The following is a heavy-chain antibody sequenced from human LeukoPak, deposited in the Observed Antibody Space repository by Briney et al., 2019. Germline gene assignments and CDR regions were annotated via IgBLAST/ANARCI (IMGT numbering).Heavy chain of an antibody. Sequence: GGSLRLSCAASGLTFSSYAMSWVRQAPGKGLEWVSAISGSGGSTYYADSVKGRFTISRDNSKNTLYLQMNSLRAEDTAVYYCAKDYYYDSSGYYWGADYFDYWGQGTLVTVSS. CDR3: AKDYYYDSSGYYWGADYFDY. V-gene: IGHV3-23*01. J-gene: IGHJ4*02. CDR1: GLTFSSYA. D-gene: IGHD3-22*01. CDR2: ISGSGGST.